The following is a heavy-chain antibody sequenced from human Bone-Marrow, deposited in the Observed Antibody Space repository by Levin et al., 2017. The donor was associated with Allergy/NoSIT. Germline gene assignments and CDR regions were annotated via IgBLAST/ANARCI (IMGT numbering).Heavy chain of an antibody. V-gene: IGHV3-23*01. CDR1: GFTFSSYG. J-gene: IGHJ4*02. CDR3: AKDRRADSSGYYWRTYYFDY. D-gene: IGHD3-22*01. Sequence: GESLKISCAASGFTFSSYGMSWVRQAPGKGLEWVSAISGSGGSTYYADSGKGRFTISRDNSKNTVYLQMNSLRAEDTAVYYCAKDRRADSSGYYWRTYYFDYWGQGTLVTVSS. CDR2: ISGSGGST.